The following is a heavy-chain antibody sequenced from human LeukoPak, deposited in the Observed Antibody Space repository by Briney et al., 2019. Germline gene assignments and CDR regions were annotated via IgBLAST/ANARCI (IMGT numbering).Heavy chain of an antibody. J-gene: IGHJ3*02. V-gene: IGHV3-30*18. CDR2: ISYDGSNK. CDR1: GFTFSSYG. D-gene: IGHD3-22*01. Sequence: GRSLRLSCAASGFTFSSYGTHWVRQAPGKGLEWVAVISYDGSNKYYADSVKGRFTISRDNSKNTLYLQMNSLRAEDTAVYYCAKDRGITMIVVVNNDDAFDIWGQGTMVTVSS. CDR3: AKDRGITMIVVVNNDDAFDI.